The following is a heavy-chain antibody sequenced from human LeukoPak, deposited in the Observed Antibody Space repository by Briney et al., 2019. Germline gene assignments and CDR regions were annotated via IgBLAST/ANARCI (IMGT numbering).Heavy chain of an antibody. J-gene: IGHJ6*02. V-gene: IGHV3-7*01. D-gene: IGHD5-18*01. CDR2: IKQDGSEK. CDR1: GFTFSSYW. Sequence: GGSLRLSCAASGFTFSSYWMNWVRQAPGKGLEWVANIKQDGSEKYYVDSVKGRFTISRDNAKNTLYLQMNSLRAEDTAVYYCARDAVDTANAVWGQGTTVTVSS. CDR3: ARDAVDTANAV.